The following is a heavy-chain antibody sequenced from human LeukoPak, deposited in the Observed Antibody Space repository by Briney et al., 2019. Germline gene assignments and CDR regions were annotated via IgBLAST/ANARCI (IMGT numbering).Heavy chain of an antibody. CDR1: GFTFSSYS. D-gene: IGHD4-17*01. J-gene: IGHJ4*02. CDR2: ISSSSSTI. Sequence: GGSLRLSCAASGFTFSSYSMNWVRQAPGKGLEWVSYISSSSSTIYYADSVKGRFTISRDNAKNSLYPQMNSLRAEDTAVYYCAKDSLFHYGDYVVYWGQGTLVTVSS. V-gene: IGHV3-48*01. CDR3: AKDSLFHYGDYVVY.